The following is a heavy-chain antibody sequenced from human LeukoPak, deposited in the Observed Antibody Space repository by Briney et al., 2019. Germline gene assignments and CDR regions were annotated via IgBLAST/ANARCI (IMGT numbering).Heavy chain of an antibody. J-gene: IGHJ6*03. CDR3: ARGTVTTWYYYYYYYMDV. CDR1: GGSFSGYY. V-gene: IGHV4-34*01. CDR2: INHSGSI. D-gene: IGHD4-11*01. Sequence: SETLSLTCAVYGGSFSGYYWSWIRQPPGKGLEWIGEINHSGSINYNPSLKSRVTISVDTSKNQFSLKLSSVTAADTAVYYCARGTVTTWYYYYYYYMDVWGKGTTVTVSS.